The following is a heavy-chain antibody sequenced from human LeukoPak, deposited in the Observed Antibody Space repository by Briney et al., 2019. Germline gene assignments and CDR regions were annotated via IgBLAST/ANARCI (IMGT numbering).Heavy chain of an antibody. CDR1: GFTFSSYT. Sequence: AGGSLRLSCAASGFTFSSYTFKWVRQAPGRGLECVASITSTSSDIYYSHSVQGRFAVSRDNAKNSLYLQMNSLRVEDTAVFYCVRRGPNNSGLDYWGQGPLVTVSS. V-gene: IGHV3-21*01. CDR3: VRRGPNNSGLDY. CDR2: ITSTSSDI. J-gene: IGHJ4*02. D-gene: IGHD5-12*01.